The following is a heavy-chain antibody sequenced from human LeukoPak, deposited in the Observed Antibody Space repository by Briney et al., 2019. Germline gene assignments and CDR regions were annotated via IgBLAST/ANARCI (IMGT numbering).Heavy chain of an antibody. V-gene: IGHV4-34*01. CDR1: GGSFSGYY. Sequence: PSETLSLTCAVYGGSFSGYYWSWIRQPPGKGLEWIGEINHSGSTNYNPSLKSRVTISVDTSKNQFSLKLSSVTAADTAVYYCARIAVAGNFEGVDYWGQGTLVTVSS. CDR3: ARIAVAGNFEGVDY. CDR2: INHSGST. D-gene: IGHD6-19*01. J-gene: IGHJ4*02.